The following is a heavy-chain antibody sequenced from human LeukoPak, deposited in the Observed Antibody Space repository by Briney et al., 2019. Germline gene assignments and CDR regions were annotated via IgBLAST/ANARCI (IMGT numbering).Heavy chain of an antibody. CDR2: INSDGSTT. Sequence: GGSLRLSCAASGFTFSSYWMHWVRQAPGKGPVWVSRINSDGSTTNYADSVKGRFIISRDNAKNTLYLQMNSLRAEDTAVYYCTRPESSSSLACDHWGQGTLVTVSS. CDR3: TRPESSSSLACDH. CDR1: GFTFSSYW. D-gene: IGHD2-2*01. V-gene: IGHV3-74*01. J-gene: IGHJ4*02.